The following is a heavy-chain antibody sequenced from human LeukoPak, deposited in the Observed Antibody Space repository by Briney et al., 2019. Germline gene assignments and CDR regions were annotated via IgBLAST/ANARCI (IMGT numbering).Heavy chain of an antibody. CDR1: GFTFSHFW. CDR2: IKKTGSET. V-gene: IGHV3-7*01. D-gene: IGHD2/OR15-2a*01. Sequence: GGSLRLSCAASGFTFSHFWMSWVRQAPGKGLEWVAYIKKTGSETYYVDSVKGRFTITRDNTRNSLFLQMYSLRAEDTAVYFCARDLVNAWGQGTLVTVSS. CDR3: ARDLVNA. J-gene: IGHJ4*02.